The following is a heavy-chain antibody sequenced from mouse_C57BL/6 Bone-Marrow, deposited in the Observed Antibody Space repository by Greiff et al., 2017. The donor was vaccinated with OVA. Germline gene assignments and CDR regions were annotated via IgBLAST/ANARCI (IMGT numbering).Heavy chain of an antibody. V-gene: IGHV3-6*01. Sequence: EVKLQESGPGLVKPSQSLSFTCSVTGYSITSGYFWNWIRQFPGNKLEWMGYISSDGSTNYNPSLKNRISITSDTSKNQYFLKLNSVTTEDTATYYCARDNWDYFDDWGQGTTLTVTS. J-gene: IGHJ2*01. CDR2: ISSDGST. CDR1: GYSITSGYF. CDR3: ARDNWDYFDD. D-gene: IGHD4-1*01.